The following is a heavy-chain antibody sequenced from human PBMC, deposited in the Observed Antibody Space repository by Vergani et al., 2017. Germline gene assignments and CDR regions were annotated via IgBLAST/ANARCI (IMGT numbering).Heavy chain of an antibody. V-gene: IGHV3-30*01. D-gene: IGHD1-14*01. Sequence: QVQLVESGGGVVQPGRSLRLSCAASGFTFSSYAMHWVRQAPGKGLEWVAVISNDGSNKYYADYVKGRFTISRDNSKNTLYLQMNSLRAEDTAVYYCARDSSIRAGHHFDYWGQGTLVTVSS. J-gene: IGHJ4*02. CDR2: ISNDGSNK. CDR3: ARDSSIRAGHHFDY. CDR1: GFTFSSYA.